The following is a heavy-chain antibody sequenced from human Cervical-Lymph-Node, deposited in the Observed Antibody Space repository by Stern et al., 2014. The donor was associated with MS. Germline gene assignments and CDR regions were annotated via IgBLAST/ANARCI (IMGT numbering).Heavy chain of an antibody. V-gene: IGHV3-30*18. CDR3: AKDRGVAGTAGEADQ. D-gene: IGHD6-19*01. CDR1: GFMFTDYV. Sequence: MQLVESGGGVVQPGKSLRLSCAASGFMFTDYVMHWVRQLPGKGLEWVSVISKGGSNQHYGDSVEGRVTVSRDNAKNTLYLDMNSLRADDTATYYCAKDRGVAGTAGEADQWGQGTLVTVSS. CDR2: ISKGGSNQ. J-gene: IGHJ4*02.